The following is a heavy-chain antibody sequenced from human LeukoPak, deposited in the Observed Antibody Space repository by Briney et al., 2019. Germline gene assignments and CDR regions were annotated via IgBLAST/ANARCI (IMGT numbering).Heavy chain of an antibody. Sequence: SETLSLTCAVYGGSFSGYYWSWIRQPPGKGLDWIGEINHSGSTNYNPSLKSRVTISVDTSKNQFSLKLSSVTAADTAVYYCARVRGAARDYYYYYMDVWGKGTTVTVSS. CDR3: ARVRGAARDYYYYYMDV. CDR2: INHSGST. D-gene: IGHD6-6*01. CDR1: GGSFSGYY. V-gene: IGHV4-34*01. J-gene: IGHJ6*03.